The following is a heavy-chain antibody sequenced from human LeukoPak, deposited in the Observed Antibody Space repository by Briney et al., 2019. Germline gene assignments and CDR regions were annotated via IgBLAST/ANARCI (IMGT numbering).Heavy chain of an antibody. CDR3: ARDGYCSGGSCYFLAPFDY. J-gene: IGHJ4*02. V-gene: IGHV1-18*01. D-gene: IGHD2-15*01. CDR2: ISAYNGNT. Sequence: GASVKVSCKASGYTFTSYGISWVRQAPGQGLEWMGWISAYNGNTNYAQKLQGRVTMTTDTSTSTAYMVLRSLRSDDTAVYYCARDGYCSGGSCYFLAPFDYWGQGTLVTVSS. CDR1: GYTFTSYG.